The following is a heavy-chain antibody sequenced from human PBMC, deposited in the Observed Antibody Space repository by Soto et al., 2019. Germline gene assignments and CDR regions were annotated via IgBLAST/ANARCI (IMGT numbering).Heavy chain of an antibody. V-gene: IGHV3-15*01. Sequence: PGGSLRLSCAASGFTFSSYAMSWVRQAPGKGLEWVGRIKSKTDGGTTDYAAPVKGRFTISRDDSKNTLYLQMNSLKTEDTAVYYCTTVGYQYYDFWSGYPQIDYWGQGTLVTVSS. CDR1: GFTFSSYA. D-gene: IGHD3-3*01. CDR2: IKSKTDGGTT. J-gene: IGHJ4*02. CDR3: TTVGYQYYDFWSGYPQIDY.